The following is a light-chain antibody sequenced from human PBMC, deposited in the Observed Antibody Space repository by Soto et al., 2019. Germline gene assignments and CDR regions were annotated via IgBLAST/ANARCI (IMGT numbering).Light chain of an antibody. CDR3: QQYNSDSRT. CDR2: KAF. CDR1: QSISSW. Sequence: DIQMTQSPSTLSASVGDRVTITCRASQSISSWLAWYQQKPGKAPKLLIYKAFSLESGVPSRFSGSGSGTEFTLTISSLQPDEVSTYYCQQYNSDSRTFGQGPKVDIK. V-gene: IGKV1-5*03. J-gene: IGKJ1*01.